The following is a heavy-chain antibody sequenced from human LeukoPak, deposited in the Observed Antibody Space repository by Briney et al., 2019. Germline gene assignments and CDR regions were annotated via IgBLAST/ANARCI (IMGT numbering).Heavy chain of an antibody. CDR2: ISPDTGGT. D-gene: IGHD1-20*01. CDR1: VYSFTDYF. Sequence: GASVKVSCKAFVYSFTDYFMHWVRQAPGQGLEWMGWISPDTGGTNYAQKFQGRVTMTRDTSISTASMELSGLRSDDTAVYYCATRGLTGDFWGQGTLVTVSS. J-gene: IGHJ4*02. CDR3: ATRGLTGDF. V-gene: IGHV1-2*02.